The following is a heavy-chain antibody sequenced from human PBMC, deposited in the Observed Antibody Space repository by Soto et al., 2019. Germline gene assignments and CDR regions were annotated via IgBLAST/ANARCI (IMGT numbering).Heavy chain of an antibody. CDR3: AKDTYCSSTSCYDYYYYGMDV. J-gene: IGHJ6*02. V-gene: IGHV3-23*01. Sequence: GGSLRLSCAASGFTFSSYAMSWVRQAPGKGLEWVSAMRGSAGSTYYADSVKGRFTISRNNSKNTLYLQMNSLRAEDTAVYYCAKDTYCSSTSCYDYYYYGMDVWGQGTTVTVSS. D-gene: IGHD2-2*01. CDR1: GFTFSSYA. CDR2: MRGSAGST.